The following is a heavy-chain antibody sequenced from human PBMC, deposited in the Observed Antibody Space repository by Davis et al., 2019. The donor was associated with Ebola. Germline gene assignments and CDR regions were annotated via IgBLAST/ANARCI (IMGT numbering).Heavy chain of an antibody. CDR2: IYHGGST. D-gene: IGHD4-11*01. CDR1: GYSISSGYY. J-gene: IGHJ3*01. V-gene: IGHV4-38-2*02. Sequence: PSETLSLTCTVSGYSISSGYYWGWIRQPPGEGLHWIGNIYHGGSTYYNPSLKSRVTISADTSKNQFSLKLTSVSSSDTAVYYCARLNTLTTFYAFDFWGPGTMVTVSS. CDR3: ARLNTLTTFYAFDF.